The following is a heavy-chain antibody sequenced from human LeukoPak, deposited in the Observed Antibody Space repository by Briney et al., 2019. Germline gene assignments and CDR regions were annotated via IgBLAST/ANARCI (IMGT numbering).Heavy chain of an antibody. Sequence: ASVKVSCKASGYTFTSNGITWVRQAPGQGLEWVGWISCYNGDTKYAQKFQGRVTMTRDTSISTAYMELSRLRSDDTAVYYCARVWRTYYYDSSGSSVLGYWGQGTLVTVSS. CDR3: ARVWRTYYYDSSGSSVLGY. CDR1: GYTFTSNG. CDR2: ISCYNGDT. V-gene: IGHV1-18*01. D-gene: IGHD3-22*01. J-gene: IGHJ4*02.